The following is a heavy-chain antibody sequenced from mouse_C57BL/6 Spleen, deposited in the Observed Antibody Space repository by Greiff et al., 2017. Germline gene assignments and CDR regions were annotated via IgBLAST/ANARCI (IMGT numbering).Heavy chain of an antibody. Sequence: VQLQQSGPGLVAPSQSLSITCPVSGFLLTGSGVSWVRQPPGKGLEWLGLIWGDGSTNYHSALISRLSISKDNSKSQVFLKLNSLQTDDTSTYSGAKDYGYARAMDYWGQGTSVTVSS. D-gene: IGHD2-2*01. CDR3: AKDYGYARAMDY. V-gene: IGHV2-3*01. J-gene: IGHJ4*01. CDR1: GFLLTGSG. CDR2: IWGDGST.